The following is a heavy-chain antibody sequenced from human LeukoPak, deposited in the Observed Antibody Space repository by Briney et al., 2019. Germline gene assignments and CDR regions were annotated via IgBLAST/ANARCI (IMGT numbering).Heavy chain of an antibody. V-gene: IGHV3-21*01. CDR1: GFTFSSYS. D-gene: IGHD2-15*01. CDR2: ISSSSSYI. CDR3: ARDRALVVVAATGFDP. J-gene: IGHJ5*02. Sequence: GGSLRLSCAASGFTFSSYSMNWVRQAPGKGLEWVSSISSSSSYIYYADSVKGRFTISRDNAKNSLYLQMNSLRAEDTAVYCCARDRALVVVAATGFDPWGQGTLVTVSS.